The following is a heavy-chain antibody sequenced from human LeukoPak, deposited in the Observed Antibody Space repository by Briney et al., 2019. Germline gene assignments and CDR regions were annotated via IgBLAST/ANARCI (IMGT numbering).Heavy chain of an antibody. V-gene: IGHV3-72*01. Sequence: RGSLRLSCAASGFIFSDRYMDWVRQAPGKGLEWVGRIRKKDNSYTTEYAASVKGRFTISRDDSKNSLYLQMNSLKTEDAAVYYCSRLDSSGYPDYWGQGTLVTVSS. J-gene: IGHJ4*02. CDR2: IRKKDNSYTT. CDR3: SRLDSSGYPDY. CDR1: GFIFSDRY. D-gene: IGHD3-22*01.